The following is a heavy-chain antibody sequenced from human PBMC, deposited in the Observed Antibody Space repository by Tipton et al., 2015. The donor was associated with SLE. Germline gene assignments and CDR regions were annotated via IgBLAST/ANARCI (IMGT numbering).Heavy chain of an antibody. J-gene: IGHJ4*02. CDR3: ARASGGNSPY. CDR1: GGSINNYY. D-gene: IGHD4-23*01. V-gene: IGHV4-59*01. Sequence: LRLSCTVSGGSINNYYWSWIQQPPGKGLEWIGNIYYTGSTNYNPSLKSRVTISVDTSKNQFSLNLTSVTAADTAIYYCARASGGNSPYWGQGTLVTVSS. CDR2: IYYTGST.